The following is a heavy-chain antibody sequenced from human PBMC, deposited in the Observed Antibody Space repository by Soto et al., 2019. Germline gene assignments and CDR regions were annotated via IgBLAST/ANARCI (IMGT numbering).Heavy chain of an antibody. V-gene: IGHV3-30*18. CDR2: NSYDGSNK. Sequence: PGGSLRLSCAASGFSFSSFGMHWVRQAPGKGLEWVAFNSYDGSNKYYADSVKGRFTISRDSSEKTLYLQVNSLRPEDTAVYYCAKALGELSPESYDYWGQGTLVTVSS. CDR3: AKALGELSPESYDY. J-gene: IGHJ4*02. CDR1: GFSFSSFG. D-gene: IGHD3-16*02.